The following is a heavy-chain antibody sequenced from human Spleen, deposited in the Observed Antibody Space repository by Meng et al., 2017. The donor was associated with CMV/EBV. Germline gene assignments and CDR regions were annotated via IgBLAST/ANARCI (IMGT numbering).Heavy chain of an antibody. Sequence: SGYTFTSYSISWVRQAPGQGLEWMGWISAYNGNTNYAQKLQGRVTMTTDTSTSTAYMELRSLRSDDTAVYYCARDAHSGSSWPFDYWGQGTLVTVSS. V-gene: IGHV1-18*01. D-gene: IGHD1-26*01. J-gene: IGHJ4*02. CDR3: ARDAHSGSSWPFDY. CDR1: GYTFTSYS. CDR2: ISAYNGNT.